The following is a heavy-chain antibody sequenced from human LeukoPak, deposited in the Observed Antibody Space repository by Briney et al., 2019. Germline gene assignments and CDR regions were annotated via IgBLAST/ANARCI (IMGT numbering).Heavy chain of an antibody. CDR2: IYYSGST. Sequence: KPSETLSLTCTVSGGSISSSSYYWGWIRQPPGKGLEWIGSIYYSGSTYYNPSPKSRVTISVDTSKNQFSLKLSSVTAADTAVYYCARRQWLGGYYFDYWGQGTLVTVSS. D-gene: IGHD6-19*01. V-gene: IGHV4-39*01. CDR1: GGSISSSSYY. J-gene: IGHJ4*02. CDR3: ARRQWLGGYYFDY.